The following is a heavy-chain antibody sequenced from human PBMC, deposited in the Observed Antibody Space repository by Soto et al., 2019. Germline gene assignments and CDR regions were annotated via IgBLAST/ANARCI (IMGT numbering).Heavy chain of an antibody. Sequence: QEQLVESGGGLVKPGGSLRLSCTASGFTFSDYFMSWVRQAPGKGLEWVSYISSRSSTIFYADPVKGRFTISRDNAKNSVYLQMNSLRAEDTAVYYCVRDRGPPPLWGQGTLVTVSS. CDR3: VRDRGPPPL. D-gene: IGHD3-10*01. V-gene: IGHV3-11*01. J-gene: IGHJ4*02. CDR1: GFTFSDYF. CDR2: ISSRSSTI.